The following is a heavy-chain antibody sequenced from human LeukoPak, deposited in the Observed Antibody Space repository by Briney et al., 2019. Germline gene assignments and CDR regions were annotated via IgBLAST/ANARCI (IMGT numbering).Heavy chain of an antibody. D-gene: IGHD3-10*01. CDR1: GYTFTSYG. CDR3: ARESRPYYYGSGSRSWFDP. J-gene: IGHJ5*02. CDR2: ISAYNGNT. Sequence: RVSVKVSCKASGYTFTSYGIGWVRQAPGQGLEWMGWISAYNGNTNYAQKLQGRVTMTTDTSTSTAYMELRSLRSDDTAVYYCARESRPYYYGSGSRSWFDPWGQGTLVTVSS. V-gene: IGHV1-18*01.